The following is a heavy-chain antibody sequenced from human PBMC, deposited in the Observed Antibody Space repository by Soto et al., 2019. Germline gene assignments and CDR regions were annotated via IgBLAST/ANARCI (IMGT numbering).Heavy chain of an antibody. D-gene: IGHD6-13*01. J-gene: IGHJ5*02. CDR3: ARDSIAASPGTNWAVNTFDA. CDR1: GFTFSRYT. V-gene: IGHV3-30-3*01. Sequence: QVQLVESGGGVVQPGRSLRLSCAASGFTFSRYTMHWVRQAPGKGLEWVAVISYDGNNNFDADSVKGRFTISRDNSNNTLFLQMNSLRTEDTAVYYCARDSIAASPGTNWAVNTFDAWGQGTLVTVSS. CDR2: ISYDGNNN.